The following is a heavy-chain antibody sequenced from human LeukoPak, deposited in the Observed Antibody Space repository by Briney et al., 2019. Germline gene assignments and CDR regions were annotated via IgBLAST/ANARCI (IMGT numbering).Heavy chain of an antibody. J-gene: IGHJ4*02. CDR1: GFIFSSWW. CDR2: INTDGSYI. V-gene: IGHV3-74*01. D-gene: IGHD3-9*01. CDR3: TTFGIDWSLSY. Sequence: PGGSLRLSCAASGFIFSSWWMIWFRRLPGKGLVSVSHINTDGSYIRYADSVKGRSTISRDNAKNTLYLQMNSLRPEDTGVYYCTTFGIDWSLSYWGQGALVTVSS.